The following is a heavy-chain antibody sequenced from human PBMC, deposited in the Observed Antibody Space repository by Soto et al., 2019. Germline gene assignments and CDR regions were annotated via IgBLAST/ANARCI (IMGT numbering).Heavy chain of an antibody. CDR2: IYSGGST. CDR3: VRPGPSYYYDSSGYAFDI. CDR1: GFTVSSNY. D-gene: IGHD3-22*01. J-gene: IGHJ3*02. V-gene: IGHV3-53*01. Sequence: GGSLRLSCAASGFTVSSNYMSWVRQAPGQGLEWVSGIYSGGSTYYADSVKGRFTLSRDKSENTRYLQRNSLIAEDTVVYYCVRPGPSYYYDSSGYAFDIWGQGTMVTVSS.